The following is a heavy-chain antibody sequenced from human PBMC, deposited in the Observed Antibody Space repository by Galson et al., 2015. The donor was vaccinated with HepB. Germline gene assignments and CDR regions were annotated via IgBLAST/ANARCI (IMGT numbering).Heavy chain of an antibody. CDR3: ARAPGSGYDFYYYDSSGLYYFDY. V-gene: IGHV4-34*01. CDR1: GGSFSGYY. J-gene: IGHJ4*02. D-gene: IGHD3-22*01. CDR2: INHSGST. Sequence: LSLTCAVYGGSFSGYYWSWIRQPPGKGLEWIGEINHSGSTNYNPSLKSRVTISVDTSKNQFSLKLSSVTAADTAVYYCARAPGSGYDFYYYDSSGLYYFDYWGQGTLVTVSS.